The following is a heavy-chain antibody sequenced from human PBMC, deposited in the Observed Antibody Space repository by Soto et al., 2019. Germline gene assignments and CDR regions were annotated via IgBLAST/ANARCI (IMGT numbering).Heavy chain of an antibody. D-gene: IGHD6-13*01. Sequence: GFLRLSCTASGFTFSNYWMNWVRQAPGKGLEWVANMKQDGSEKYYVDSVKGRFTISRDNAKNSLYLQMNSLRAEDTAVYYCARALAAAEAYWGQGTLVTVSS. J-gene: IGHJ4*02. V-gene: IGHV3-7*01. CDR1: GFTFSNYW. CDR2: MKQDGSEK. CDR3: ARALAAAEAY.